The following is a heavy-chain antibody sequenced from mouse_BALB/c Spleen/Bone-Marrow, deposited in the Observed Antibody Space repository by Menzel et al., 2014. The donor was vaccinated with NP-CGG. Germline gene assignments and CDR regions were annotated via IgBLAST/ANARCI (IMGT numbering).Heavy chain of an antibody. CDR2: INPSTGYT. D-gene: IGHD2-12*01. Sequence: VKLQASGAELAKPGASVKMSCKASGYTFTSYWIHWVKQRPGQGLEWIGYINPSTGYTEYNQKFKDKATLTADKSSSTAYMQLSSLTSEDSAVYYCAPYSHEGVAYWGQGTLVTVSA. CDR1: GYTFTSYW. V-gene: IGHV1-7*01. CDR3: APYSHEGVAY. J-gene: IGHJ3*01.